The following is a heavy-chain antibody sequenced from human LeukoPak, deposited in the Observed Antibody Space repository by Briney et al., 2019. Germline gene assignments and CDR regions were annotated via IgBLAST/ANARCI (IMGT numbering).Heavy chain of an antibody. CDR3: ARSQLGAFDI. D-gene: IGHD2-2*01. CDR1: GFTFSCYW. CDR2: IKQDGSEK. V-gene: IGHV3-7*04. Sequence: GGSLRLSCAASGFTFSCYWMSWVRQAPGKGLEWVANIKQDGSEKYYVDSVKGRFTISRDNAKNSLYLQMNSLRAEDTAVYYCARSQLGAFDIWGQGTMVTVSS. J-gene: IGHJ3*02.